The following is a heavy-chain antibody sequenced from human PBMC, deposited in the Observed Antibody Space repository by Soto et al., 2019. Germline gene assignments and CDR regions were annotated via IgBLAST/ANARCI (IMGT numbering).Heavy chain of an antibody. V-gene: IGHV1-24*01. J-gene: IGHJ3*02. CDR1: GYTLTELS. CDR2: FDPEDGET. CDR3: ATEGGIAAARAFDI. D-gene: IGHD6-13*01. Sequence: ASVKVSCKVSGYTLTELSMHWVRQAPGKGLEWMGGFDPEDGETIYAQKFQGRVTMTEDTSTDTAYMELSSLRSEDTAVYYCATEGGIAAARAFDIWGQGTMVTVSS.